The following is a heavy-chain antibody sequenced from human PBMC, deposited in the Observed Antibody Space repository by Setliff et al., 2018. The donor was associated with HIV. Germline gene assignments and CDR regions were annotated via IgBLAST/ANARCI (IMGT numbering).Heavy chain of an antibody. Sequence: GGSLRLSCAASGFTFSSYSMNWVRRAPGKGLEWVSSISSISTYIYYTDSVKGRFTISRDNAKNSLYLQMNSLGAEDTAVYYCARLTFPMTLVQTLGGAFDIWGQGTMVTVSS. CDR1: GFTFSSYS. V-gene: IGHV3-21*04. J-gene: IGHJ3*02. CDR3: ARLTFPMTLVQTLGGAFDI. CDR2: ISSISTYI. D-gene: IGHD3-22*01.